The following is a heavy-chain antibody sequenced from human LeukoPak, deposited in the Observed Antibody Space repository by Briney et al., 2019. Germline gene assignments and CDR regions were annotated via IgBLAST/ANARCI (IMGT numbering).Heavy chain of an antibody. Sequence: SETLSLTCTVSGYSISSGYDWGWIRQPPGKGLEWIGSIYYRRTTYYNPSLKSRVTISVDTSKNQFSLRLNSMTAADTAVYYCASLILPIAAAGTDWFDPWGQGTLVTVSS. CDR2: IYYRRTT. CDR1: GYSISSGYD. V-gene: IGHV4-38-2*02. J-gene: IGHJ5*02. D-gene: IGHD6-13*01. CDR3: ASLILPIAAAGTDWFDP.